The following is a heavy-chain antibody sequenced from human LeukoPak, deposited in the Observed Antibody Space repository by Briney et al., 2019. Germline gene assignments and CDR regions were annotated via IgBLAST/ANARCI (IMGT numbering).Heavy chain of an antibody. CDR3: ARDRHVPGLYYYYMDV. V-gene: IGHV3-48*01. J-gene: IGHJ6*03. Sequence: GGSLRLSCAASGFTFSNNGMNWVRQAPGKGLEWVSYISSSSSTIYYADPVKGRFTISRDNAKNSLYLQMNSLRPEDTAVYFCARDRHVPGLYYYYMDVWGKGTTVTVSS. CDR1: GFTFSNNG. D-gene: IGHD6-6*01. CDR2: ISSSSSTI.